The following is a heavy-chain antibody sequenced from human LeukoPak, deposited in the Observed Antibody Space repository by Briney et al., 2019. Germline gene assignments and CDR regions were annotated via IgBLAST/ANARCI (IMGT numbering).Heavy chain of an antibody. Sequence: ASVKVSCKASGGTFSSYALSWVRQAPGQGLEWMGWISAYNGNTNYAQRLQGRVTMTTDTSTSTAYMELRSLTSDDTAVYYCARVPSGGPFDYWGQGTLVTVSS. J-gene: IGHJ4*02. CDR3: ARVPSGGPFDY. V-gene: IGHV1-18*01. D-gene: IGHD2-15*01. CDR1: GGTFSSYA. CDR2: ISAYNGNT.